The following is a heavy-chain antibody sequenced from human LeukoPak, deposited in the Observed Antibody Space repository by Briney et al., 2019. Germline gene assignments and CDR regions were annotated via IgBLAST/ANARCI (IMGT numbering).Heavy chain of an antibody. V-gene: IGHV3-9*01. CDR1: GFTFDDYA. J-gene: IGHJ4*02. D-gene: IGHD3-22*01. CDR2: ISWNSGSI. CDR3: AKDTYYYDSSGYCV. Sequence: GGSLRLSCAASGFTFDDYAMHWVRQAPGKGLEWVSGISWNSGSISYADSVKGRFTISRDNAKNSLYLQMNSLRAEDTALYYCAKDTYYYDSSGYCVWGQGTLVTVSS.